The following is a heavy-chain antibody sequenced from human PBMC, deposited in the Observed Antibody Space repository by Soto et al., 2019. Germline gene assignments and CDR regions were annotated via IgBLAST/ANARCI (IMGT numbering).Heavy chain of an antibody. Sequence: ASVKVSCKASGGTFSSYTISWVRQAPGQGLEWMGRIIPILGIANYAQKFQGRVTITADKSTSTAYMELSSLRSEDTAVYYCARDLHFRAAAGPWFDPWGQGTLVTVSS. CDR1: GGTFSSYT. D-gene: IGHD6-13*01. CDR2: IIPILGIA. J-gene: IGHJ5*02. CDR3: ARDLHFRAAAGPWFDP. V-gene: IGHV1-69*04.